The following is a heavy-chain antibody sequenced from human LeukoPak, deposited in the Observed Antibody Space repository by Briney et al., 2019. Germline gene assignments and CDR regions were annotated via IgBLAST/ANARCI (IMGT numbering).Heavy chain of an antibody. J-gene: IGHJ6*02. D-gene: IGHD3/OR15-3a*01. CDR1: GFTVSSNY. V-gene: IGHV3-53*01. CDR2: IYSGGST. CDR3: ARDVVGPNRWVYGMDV. Sequence: GGPLRLSCAASGFTVSSNYMTWVRQAPGKGLEWVSVIYSGGSTYYADSVKGRFTISRDNSKNTVYLQINSLRAEDTAVYYCARDVVGPNRWVYGMDVWGQGTTVTVSS.